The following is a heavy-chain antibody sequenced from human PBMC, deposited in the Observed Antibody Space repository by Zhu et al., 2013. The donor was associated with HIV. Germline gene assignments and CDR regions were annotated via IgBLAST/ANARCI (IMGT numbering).Heavy chain of an antibody. D-gene: IGHD3-3*01. CDR2: IIPIFGTA. V-gene: IGHV1-69*01. Sequence: QVQLAQSGAEVKKPGSSVKVSCKASGGTFSSYAISWVRQAPGQGLEWMGGIIPIFGTANYAQKFQGRVTITADESTSTAYMELSSLRSEDTAVYYCARAWRYYDFWSGYQQQYYYYGMDVWGQGTTVTVSS. CDR1: GGTFSSYA. CDR3: ARAWRYYDFWSGYQQQYYYYGMDV. J-gene: IGHJ6*02.